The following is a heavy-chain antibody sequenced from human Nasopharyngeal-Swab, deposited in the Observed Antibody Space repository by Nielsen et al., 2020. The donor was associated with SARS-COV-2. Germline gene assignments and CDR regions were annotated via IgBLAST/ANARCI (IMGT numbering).Heavy chain of an antibody. Sequence: GSLRLSCAVYGGSFSGYYWSWIRQPPGKGLEWIGEINHSGSTNYNPSLKSRVTISVSPSPPPFSLKLSSVTAADTAVYYCARNTYYDSRGIDPWGQGTLVTVSS. V-gene: IGHV4-34*01. CDR3: ARNTYYDSRGIDP. J-gene: IGHJ5*02. D-gene: IGHD3-22*01. CDR2: INHSGST. CDR1: GGSFSGYY.